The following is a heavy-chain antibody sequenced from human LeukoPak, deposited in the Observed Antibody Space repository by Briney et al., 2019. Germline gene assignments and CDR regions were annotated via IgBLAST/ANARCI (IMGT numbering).Heavy chain of an antibody. D-gene: IGHD2-2*01. CDR3: ANTRYCSSTNCYLPDY. J-gene: IGHJ4*02. CDR1: GFTFSSYG. CDR2: ISDSGGNT. Sequence: PGGSLRLSCAASGFTFSSYGMTWVRQTPGKGLEWVSVISDSGGNTYYADSVKGRFTISRDNSKHTLYPQMNSLRAEDTAVYYCANTRYCSSTNCYLPDYWGQGTLVTVSS. V-gene: IGHV3-23*01.